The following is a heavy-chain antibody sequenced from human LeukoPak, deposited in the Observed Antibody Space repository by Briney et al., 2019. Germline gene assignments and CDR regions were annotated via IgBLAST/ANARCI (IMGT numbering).Heavy chain of an antibody. CDR1: GGSISSSSYY. V-gene: IGHV4-39*01. J-gene: IGHJ4*02. CDR3: ARHLVRLALDY. Sequence: SETLSRTCTVSGGSISSSSYYWGWIRQPPGKGLEWIGGIYYSGSTYYNPSLKSRVTISVDTSKNQFSLKLSSVTAADTAVYYCARHLVRLALDYWGQGTLVTVSS. D-gene: IGHD4-17*01. CDR2: IYYSGST.